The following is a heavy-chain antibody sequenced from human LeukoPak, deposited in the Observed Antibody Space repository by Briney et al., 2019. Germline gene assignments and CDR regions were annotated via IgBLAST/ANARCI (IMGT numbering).Heavy chain of an antibody. V-gene: IGHV5-51*01. Sequence: GESLKISCKASGYSFTSYWIGWVRQLPGKGLEWMGIIYPGDSDTTYSPSFQGQVTISADKSISTAYLQWSSLKASDTAMYYCARQGYYGASPYYFDYWGQGTLGTVSS. CDR2: IYPGDSDT. CDR1: GYSFTSYW. J-gene: IGHJ4*02. CDR3: ARQGYYGASPYYFDY. D-gene: IGHD3-3*01.